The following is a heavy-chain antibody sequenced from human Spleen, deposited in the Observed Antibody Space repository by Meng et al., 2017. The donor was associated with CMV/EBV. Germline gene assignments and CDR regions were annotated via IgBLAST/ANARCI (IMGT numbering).Heavy chain of an antibody. D-gene: IGHD2-21*01. CDR3: ARRGGEYCGRSCYDYYAMDV. V-gene: IGHV3-30*02. Sequence: GESLKISCAASGFTFSAYGMHWVRQAPGKGLEWVAFIRNDGSNDYYLDSVKGRFTISRDNSKNTVYLQMNNLTDEDTAMYYCARRGGEYCGRSCYDYYAMDVWGQGTTVTVSS. J-gene: IGHJ6*02. CDR2: IRNDGSND. CDR1: GFTFSAYG.